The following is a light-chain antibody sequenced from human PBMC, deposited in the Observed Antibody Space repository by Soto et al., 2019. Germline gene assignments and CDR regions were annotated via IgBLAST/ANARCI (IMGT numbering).Light chain of an antibody. CDR2: DAS. J-gene: IGKJ4*01. CDR3: QHRAAWRLT. CDR1: QSVGRH. Sequence: EIVLTQSPATLSLSPGQGATLSCRTSQSVGRHLVWYQQKPGQAPRLHIYDASFRAPGIPARFSGSGSGTDFTLIISNLEPEQFAVYYCQHRAAWRLTFGGGTKVEIK. V-gene: IGKV3-11*01.